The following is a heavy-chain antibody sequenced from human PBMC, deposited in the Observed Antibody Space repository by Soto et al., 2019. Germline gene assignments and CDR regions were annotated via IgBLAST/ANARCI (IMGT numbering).Heavy chain of an antibody. CDR3: AHSLIGYYYDSSGSNWFDP. J-gene: IGHJ5*02. V-gene: IGHV2-5*02. D-gene: IGHD3-22*01. CDR1: GFSLSTSGVG. CDR2: IYWDDDK. Sequence: QITLKESGPTLVKPTQTLTLTCTFSGFSLSTSGVGVGWIRQPPGKALEWLALIYWDDDKRYSPSLKSRLTITKDTSKNQVVLTMTNMDPVDTATYHCAHSLIGYYYDSSGSNWFDPWGQGTLVTVSS.